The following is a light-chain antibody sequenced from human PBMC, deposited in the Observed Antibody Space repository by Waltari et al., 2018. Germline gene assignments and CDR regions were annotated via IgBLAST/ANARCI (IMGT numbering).Light chain of an antibody. Sequence: SYVLIQPPSVSLAPGKTARITCGGNAIGSKRVHWYQQKPGQAPPLVVSDDSDRPSGIPERFSGSNSGNTATLTVYRVEAGDEADYYCQVWDSSTSEVVFGGGTKLTVL. CDR2: DDS. CDR1: AIGSKR. J-gene: IGLJ2*01. V-gene: IGLV3-21*03. CDR3: QVWDSSTSEVV.